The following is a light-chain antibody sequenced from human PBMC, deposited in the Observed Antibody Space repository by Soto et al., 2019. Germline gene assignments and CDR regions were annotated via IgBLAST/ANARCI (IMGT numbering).Light chain of an antibody. Sequence: QSALTQPASMSGSPGQSITISCTGTSSDIGGYNYVSWYQQYPGKVPKLIIYEVTQRPSGVPDRFSGSKSGNTASLTVSGLQAEDEADYYCSSYAGRNLLLFGAGTKLTVL. J-gene: IGLJ1*01. CDR2: EVT. V-gene: IGLV2-8*01. CDR3: SSYAGRNLLL. CDR1: SSDIGGYNY.